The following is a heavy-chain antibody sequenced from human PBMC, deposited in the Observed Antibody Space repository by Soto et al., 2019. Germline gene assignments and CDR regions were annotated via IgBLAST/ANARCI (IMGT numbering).Heavy chain of an antibody. CDR2: IYYSGRS. D-gene: IGHD6-13*01. Sequence: PSETLSRTLTVSGGSISSGGYYGICIRQHPGKGLDWIGYIYYSGRSNYNPSLKSRVTISVDTSKNQFSLKLSSVTAADTAVYYCAIGGAAAARGWFDPWGQGTLVTVSS. CDR1: GGSISSGGYY. J-gene: IGHJ5*02. CDR3: AIGGAAAARGWFDP. V-gene: IGHV4-61*08.